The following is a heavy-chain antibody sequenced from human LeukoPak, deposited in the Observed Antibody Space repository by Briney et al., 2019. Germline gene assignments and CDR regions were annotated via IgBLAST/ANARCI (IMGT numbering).Heavy chain of an antibody. D-gene: IGHD3-22*01. CDR1: GGSISSSNW. CDR2: IYHSGST. Sequence: PSETLSLTCAVSGGSISSSNWWSWVRQPPGKGLEWIGEIYHSGSTNYNPSLKSRVTISVDKSKNQFSLKLSSVTAADTAVYYCAREGGYDSSGYTLAGAFDIWGQGTMVTVSS. V-gene: IGHV4-4*02. CDR3: AREGGYDSSGYTLAGAFDI. J-gene: IGHJ3*02.